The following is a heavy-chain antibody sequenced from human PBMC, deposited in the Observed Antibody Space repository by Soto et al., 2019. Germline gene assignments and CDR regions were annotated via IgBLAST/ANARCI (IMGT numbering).Heavy chain of an antibody. D-gene: IGHD1-1*01. Sequence: GGSLRLSCAASGFTFSNYGMHWVRQAPGKGLEWVAVISFDGSNKYYADSVKGRFTISRDNSKNTLYLQMNSLRPEDTAVYYCAREKTGTEAYYYGMDVWGQGTTVTVSS. J-gene: IGHJ6*02. CDR2: ISFDGSNK. CDR3: AREKTGTEAYYYGMDV. V-gene: IGHV3-30*03. CDR1: GFTFSNYG.